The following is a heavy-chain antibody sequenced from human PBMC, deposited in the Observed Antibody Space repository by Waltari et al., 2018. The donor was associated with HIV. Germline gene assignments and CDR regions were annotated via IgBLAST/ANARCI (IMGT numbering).Heavy chain of an antibody. J-gene: IGHJ4*02. D-gene: IGHD3-10*01. CDR1: GFTFSNFC. V-gene: IGHV3-74*01. CDR2: IRPGATLT. Sequence: LVESGGGLVQPGWSLRLSCTASGFTFSNFCMHWVGQVPGKGVALVANIRPGATLTDYAESVKGRFTIFRDTAQNTLYLQMNSLRVADTGVYYCGRDNSVVGEFWGQGHLVTVAS. CDR3: GRDNSVVGEF.